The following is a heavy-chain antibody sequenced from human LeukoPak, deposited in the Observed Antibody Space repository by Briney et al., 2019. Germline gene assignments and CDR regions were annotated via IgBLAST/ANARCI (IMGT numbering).Heavy chain of an antibody. Sequence: GGSLRLSCAASGFTFSSYAMHWVRQAPGKGLEYVSAISSNEGSTYYANSVKGRFTISRDNSKNTLYLQMGSLRAEDMAVYYCARGASTLVDYWGQGTLVTVSS. V-gene: IGHV3-64*01. CDR2: ISSNEGST. CDR1: GFTFSSYA. CDR3: ARGASTLVDY. J-gene: IGHJ4*02.